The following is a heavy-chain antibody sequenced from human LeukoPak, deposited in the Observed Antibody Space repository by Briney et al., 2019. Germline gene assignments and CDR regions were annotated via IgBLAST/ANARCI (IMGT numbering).Heavy chain of an antibody. CDR2: IYSGDNT. J-gene: IGHJ4*02. CDR3: ARGYSSSWYGGADNYFDY. Sequence: GGSLRLSCAASGFTVTSNYMSWVRQASGKGLEWVSVIYSGDNTYYADSVKGRFTISRDNSKNTLYLQMDTLRAEDTAVYYCARGYSSSWYGGADNYFDYWGQGTLVTVSS. D-gene: IGHD6-13*01. V-gene: IGHV3-66*01. CDR1: GFTVTSNY.